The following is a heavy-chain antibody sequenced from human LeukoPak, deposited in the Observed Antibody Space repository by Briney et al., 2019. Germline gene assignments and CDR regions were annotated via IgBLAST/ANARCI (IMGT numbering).Heavy chain of an antibody. CDR1: GYTFSDSS. V-gene: IGHV1-46*01. D-gene: IGHD6-13*01. CDR3: ARAGSSWSYDFDY. Sequence: ASVKVSCKASGYTFSDSSIHWVRQAPGQGLEWMGIINPSGGSTTYAQKFQGRVTMTRDMSTSAVYMELSSLRSEDTAVYYCARAGSSWSYDFDYWGQGTLVTVSS. CDR2: INPSGGST. J-gene: IGHJ4*02.